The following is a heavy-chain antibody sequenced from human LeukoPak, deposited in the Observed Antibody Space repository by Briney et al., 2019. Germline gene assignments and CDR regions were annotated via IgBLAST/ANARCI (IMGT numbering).Heavy chain of an antibody. V-gene: IGHV3-33*08. J-gene: IGHJ4*02. CDR2: IWYDGSNK. Sequence: LSLTCAVSGGSISSSNCWSWVRQPPGKGLEWVAVIWYDGSNKYYADSVKGRFTISRDNSENTLYLQMNSLRAEDTAVYYCTRDIRSWYFDYWGQGTLVTVSS. D-gene: IGHD6-13*01. CDR3: TRDIRSWYFDY. CDR1: GGSISSSNC.